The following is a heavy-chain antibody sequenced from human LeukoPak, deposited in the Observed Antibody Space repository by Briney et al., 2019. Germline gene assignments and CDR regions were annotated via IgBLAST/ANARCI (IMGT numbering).Heavy chain of an antibody. V-gene: IGHV3-30-3*01. D-gene: IGHD3-22*01. CDR2: ISYDGSNK. J-gene: IGHJ4*02. Sequence: PGGSLRLSCAASGFTFSSYAMHWVRQAPGKGLEWVAVISYDGSNKYYADSVKGRSTISRDNSKNTLYLQMNSLRAEDTAVYYCARDIDSSGYYGGVDYWGQGTLVTVSS. CDR1: GFTFSSYA. CDR3: ARDIDSSGYYGGVDY.